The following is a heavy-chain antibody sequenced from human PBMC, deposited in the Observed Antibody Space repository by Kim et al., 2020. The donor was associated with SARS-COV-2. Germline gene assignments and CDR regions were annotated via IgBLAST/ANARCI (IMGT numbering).Heavy chain of an antibody. CDR1: GGTFSSYA. V-gene: IGHV1-69*13. CDR3: ARARRDGYNNFDY. D-gene: IGHD5-12*01. J-gene: IGHJ4*02. Sequence: SVKVSCKASGGTFSSYAISWVRQAPGQGLEWMGGIIPIFGTANYAQKFRGRVTITADESTSTAYMELSSLRSEDTAVYYCARARRDGYNNFDYWGQGTLVTVSS. CDR2: IIPIFGTA.